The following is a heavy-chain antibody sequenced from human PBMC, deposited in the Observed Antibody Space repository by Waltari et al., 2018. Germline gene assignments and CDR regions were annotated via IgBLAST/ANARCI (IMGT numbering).Heavy chain of an antibody. CDR3: ARDFSSTGSFDY. Sequence: VQLLESGGGLVQPGGSLRLSCAASGFTFSSYAMSWVRQAPGKGLEWGAVIWYDGSNKYSAASVKGRFTISIDNSKNTLYLQMNSLRAEDTAVYYCARDFSSTGSFDYWGQGTLVTVSS. D-gene: IGHD2-2*01. CDR1: GFTFSSYA. V-gene: IGHV3-33*08. CDR2: IWYDGSNK. J-gene: IGHJ4*02.